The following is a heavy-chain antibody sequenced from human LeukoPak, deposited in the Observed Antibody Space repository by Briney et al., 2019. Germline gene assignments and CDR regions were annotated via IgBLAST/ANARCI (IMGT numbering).Heavy chain of an antibody. V-gene: IGHV3-48*01. J-gene: IGHJ4*02. Sequence: GGSLRLSCAASGFTFSSYSINWVRQAPGKGLEWVSYISSSSSTIYYADSVKGRFTISRDNAKNSLYLQMNSLRAEDTAVYYCARRKYYYGSGSYYNRFDYWGQGTLVTVSS. CDR1: GFTFSSYS. D-gene: IGHD3-10*01. CDR3: ARRKYYYGSGSYYNRFDY. CDR2: ISSSSSTI.